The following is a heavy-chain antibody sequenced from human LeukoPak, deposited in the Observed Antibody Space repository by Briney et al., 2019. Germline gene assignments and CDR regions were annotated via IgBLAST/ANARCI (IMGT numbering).Heavy chain of an antibody. CDR2: IYHSGST. V-gene: IGHV4-39*07. D-gene: IGHD1-1*01. CDR1: GGSISSSSYY. CDR3: ARSPLDWFDP. J-gene: IGHJ5*02. Sequence: SETLSLTCTVSGGSISSSSYYWGWIRQPPGKGLEWIGSIYHSGSTNYNPSLKSRVTISVDKSKNQFSLKLSSVTAADTAVYYCARSPLDWFDPWGQGTLVTVSS.